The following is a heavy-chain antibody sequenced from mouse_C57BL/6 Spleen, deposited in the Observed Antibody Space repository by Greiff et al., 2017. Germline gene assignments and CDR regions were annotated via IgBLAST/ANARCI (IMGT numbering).Heavy chain of an antibody. CDR1: GYTFTDYN. Sequence: VHVKQSGPELVKPGASVKMSCKASGYTFTDYNMHWVKQSHGKSLEWIGYINPNNGGTSYNQKFKGKATLTVNKSSSTAYMELRSLTSEDSAVYYCARYRYFDVWGTGTTVTVSS. CDR2: INPNNGGT. CDR3: ARYRYFDV. V-gene: IGHV1-22*01. J-gene: IGHJ1*03.